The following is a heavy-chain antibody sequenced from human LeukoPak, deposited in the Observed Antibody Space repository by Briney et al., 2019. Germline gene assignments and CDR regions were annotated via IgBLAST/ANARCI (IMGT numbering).Heavy chain of an antibody. D-gene: IGHD6-13*01. CDR3: AKSRYSNTWYYFDY. Sequence: GGSLRLSCAASEFSVGSNYMTWVRQAPGKGLEWVSLIYSGGSTYYADSVKGRFTISRDNSKNTLYLQMNSLRAEDTAVYYCAKSRYSNTWYYFDYWGQGTLVTVSS. J-gene: IGHJ4*02. CDR2: IYSGGST. V-gene: IGHV3-53*01. CDR1: EFSVGSNY.